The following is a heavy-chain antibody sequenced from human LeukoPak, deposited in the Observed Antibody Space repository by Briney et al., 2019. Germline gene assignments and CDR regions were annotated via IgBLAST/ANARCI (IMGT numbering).Heavy chain of an antibody. CDR3: AREQEMTYFDY. J-gene: IGHJ4*02. CDR2: INPNSGGT. V-gene: IGHV1-2*02. Sequence: ASVKVSCKASGYTFTGYYMHWVRQAPGQGLEWMGWINPNSGGTNYAQKFQGRVTMTRDTSIGTAYMELSRLTSDDTAVYYCAREQEMTYFDYWGQGTLVTVSS. CDR1: GYTFTGYY.